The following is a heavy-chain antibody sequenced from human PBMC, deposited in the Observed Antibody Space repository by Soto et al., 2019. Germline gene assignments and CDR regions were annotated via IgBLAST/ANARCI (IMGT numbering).Heavy chain of an antibody. J-gene: IGHJ1*01. Sequence: GASVKVSCXVSGYTLTELSMHWVRQAPGKGLEWMGGFDPEDGETIYAQKFQGRVTMTEDTSTDTAYMELSSLRSEDTAVYYCATDIAVAGGGYFQHWGQGTLVTVSS. CDR3: ATDIAVAGGGYFQH. CDR1: GYTLTELS. D-gene: IGHD6-19*01. CDR2: FDPEDGET. V-gene: IGHV1-24*01.